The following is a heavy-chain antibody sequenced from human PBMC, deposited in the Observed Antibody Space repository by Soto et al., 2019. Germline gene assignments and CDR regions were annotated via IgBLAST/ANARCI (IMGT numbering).Heavy chain of an antibody. CDR3: ARESEDLTSNFDY. CDR1: GFTFTRYS. Sequence: GGSLRLSCAASGFTFTRYSRNWVRQAPGKGLEWVSSISSTTNYIYYGDSMKGRFTISRDNAKNSLYLEMNSLRAEDTAVYYCARESEDLTSNFDYWGQGTLVTSPQ. V-gene: IGHV3-21*06. J-gene: IGHJ4*02. CDR2: ISSTTNYI.